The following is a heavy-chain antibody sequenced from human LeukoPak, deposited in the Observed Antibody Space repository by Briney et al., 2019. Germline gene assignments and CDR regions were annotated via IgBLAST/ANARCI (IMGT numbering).Heavy chain of an antibody. V-gene: IGHV3-53*01. D-gene: IGHD1-7*01. CDR1: GFTVSSNY. CDR2: IYSGGST. Sequence: GGSLRLSCAASGFTVSSNYMSWVRQAPGKGLEWVSVIYSGGSTYYADSVKGRFTISRDNSKNTLYLQMNSLRAEDTAVYYCARGDDITGTTFDYWGQGTLVTVSS. CDR3: ARGDDITGTTFDY. J-gene: IGHJ4*02.